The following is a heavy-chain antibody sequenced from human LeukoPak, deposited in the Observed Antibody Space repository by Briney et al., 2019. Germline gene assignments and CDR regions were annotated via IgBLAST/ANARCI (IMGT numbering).Heavy chain of an antibody. Sequence: SETLSLTRTVSGGSISSYYWSWIRQPAGKGLEWIGRIYTSGSTNYNPSLKSRVTMSVDTSKNQFSLKLSSVTAADTAVYYCARDGYYYDSSGYYEKMYYFDYWGQGTLVTVSS. CDR2: IYTSGST. J-gene: IGHJ4*02. CDR3: ARDGYYYDSSGYYEKMYYFDY. CDR1: GGSISSYY. V-gene: IGHV4-4*07. D-gene: IGHD3-22*01.